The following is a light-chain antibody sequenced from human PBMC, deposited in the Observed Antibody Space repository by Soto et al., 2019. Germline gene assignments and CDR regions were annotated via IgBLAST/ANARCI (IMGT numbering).Light chain of an antibody. CDR1: QSVSSSN. V-gene: IGKV3-20*01. J-gene: IGKJ2*01. CDR2: GAT. CDR3: QHYCRFLYT. Sequence: EIVLTQSPDTLSLSPGDRATVSCRASQSVSSSNLAWYQQKPGQAPRLLIYGATSRATGIPDRFSGSGSGTDFSLTISRLEAEDFVVDFCQHYCRFLYTFGQGTKLEIK.